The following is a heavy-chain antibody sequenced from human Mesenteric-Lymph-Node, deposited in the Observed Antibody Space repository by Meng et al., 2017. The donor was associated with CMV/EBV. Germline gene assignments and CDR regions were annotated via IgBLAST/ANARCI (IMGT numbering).Heavy chain of an antibody. Sequence: GGSLRLSCAASGFTVSSNYMSWVRQAPGKGLEWVSVIYSGGSTYYADSVKGRFTIPRDNSKNTLYLQMNSLRAEDTAVYYCARDGFEQQLADYYYYGMDVWGQGTTVTVSS. CDR1: GFTVSSNY. CDR3: ARDGFEQQLADYYYYGMDV. J-gene: IGHJ6*02. V-gene: IGHV3-66*02. CDR2: IYSGGST. D-gene: IGHD6-13*01.